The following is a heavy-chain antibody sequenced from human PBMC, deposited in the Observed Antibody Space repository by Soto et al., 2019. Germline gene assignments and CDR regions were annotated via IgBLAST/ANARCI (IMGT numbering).Heavy chain of an antibody. CDR3: AATSTVTTGGGFGDY. J-gene: IGHJ4*02. D-gene: IGHD4-17*01. Sequence: QVQLVQSGAEVKKPGSSVKVSCKASGGTFSSYAISWVRQAPGQGLEWMGGIIPIFGTANYGQKFQGRVTMTAEEYTSTAYRELSSLRSEATAVYYCAATSTVTTGGGFGDYWGQGTLVTVSS. V-gene: IGHV1-69*01. CDR2: IIPIFGTA. CDR1: GGTFSSYA.